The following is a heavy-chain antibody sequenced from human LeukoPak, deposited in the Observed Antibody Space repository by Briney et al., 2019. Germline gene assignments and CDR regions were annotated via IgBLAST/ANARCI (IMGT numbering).Heavy chain of an antibody. J-gene: IGHJ4*02. CDR1: GGSISSYY. Sequence: PSETLSLTCTVSGGSISSYYWSWIRQPPGKGPEWIGYIYYSGSTSYKSSLKSRVTISVDTSKNQFSVKLTSVTAADTAVYYCARLVNSLMFDYWGPGTPVTVSS. CDR2: IYYSGST. D-gene: IGHD3-9*01. V-gene: IGHV4-59*01. CDR3: ARLVNSLMFDY.